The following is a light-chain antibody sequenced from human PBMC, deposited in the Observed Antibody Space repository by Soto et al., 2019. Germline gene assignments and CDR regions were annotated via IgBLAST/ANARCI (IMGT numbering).Light chain of an antibody. J-gene: IGKJ5*01. V-gene: IGKV3D-15*01. CDR3: QQHNQWPIT. Sequence: EIGMTQSPATLSVSPGETASLSCRASQSAGNFLAWYQQKPGQAPRLLIYYISPRAPGIPARFSGSGSGTEFTLTINGLQSEDSAVYYCQQHNQWPITFGQGTRLEIK. CDR2: YIS. CDR1: QSAGNF.